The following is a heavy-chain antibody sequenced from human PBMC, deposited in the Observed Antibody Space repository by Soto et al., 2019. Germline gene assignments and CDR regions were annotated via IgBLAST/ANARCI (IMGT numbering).Heavy chain of an antibody. Sequence: QVQLQESGPGLVKPSETLSLTCTVSGCSISTYFWNWLRQPPGKGLEWIAYISDSGRVSYNPSLKNRVTLSLDASKNLCSLRLNFLTAADTAVYYCARDRIVADGTQVALDLWGKVTMVSVSS. CDR2: ISDSGRV. J-gene: IGHJ3*01. D-gene: IGHD5-12*01. V-gene: IGHV4-59*01. CDR3: ARDRIVADGTQVALDL. CDR1: GCSISTYF.